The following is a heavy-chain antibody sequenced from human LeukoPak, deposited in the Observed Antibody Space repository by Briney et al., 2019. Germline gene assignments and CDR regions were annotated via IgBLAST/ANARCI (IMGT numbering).Heavy chain of an antibody. CDR1: GFTFSSYS. D-gene: IGHD2-21*01. J-gene: IGHJ3*02. CDR2: ISSSSSTI. CDR3: ARTRSIVGNDAFDI. V-gene: IGHV3-48*04. Sequence: GGSLRLSCAASGFTFSSYSMNWVRQAPGKGLEWVSYISSSSSTIYYADSVKGRFTISRDNAKNSLYLQMNSLRAEDTAVYYCARTRSIVGNDAFDIWGQGTMVTVSS.